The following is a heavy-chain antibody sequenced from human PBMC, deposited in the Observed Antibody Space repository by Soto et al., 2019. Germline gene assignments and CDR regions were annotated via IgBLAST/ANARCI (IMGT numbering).Heavy chain of an antibody. CDR2: ISAYNGNT. V-gene: IGHV1-18*01. J-gene: IGHJ6*02. CDR1: GYTFTSYG. Sequence: ASVKVSCKASGYTFTSYGISWVRQAPGQGLEWMGWISAYNGNTNYAQKLQGRATMTTDTSTSTAYMDLRSLRSDDTAVYYCAFVQGITTFGVYSMYYYGMDVWGQGTTVTVSS. D-gene: IGHD3-3*01. CDR3: AFVQGITTFGVYSMYYYGMDV.